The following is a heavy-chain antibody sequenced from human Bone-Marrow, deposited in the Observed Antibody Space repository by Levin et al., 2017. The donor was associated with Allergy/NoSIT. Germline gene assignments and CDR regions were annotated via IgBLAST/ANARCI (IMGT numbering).Heavy chain of an antibody. V-gene: IGHV3-11*01. D-gene: IGHD5-18*01. CDR2: ISSSGSTI. CDR3: ARDLGYSYGAVFDY. Sequence: GESLKISCAASGFTFSDYYMSWIRQAPGKGLEWVSYISSSGSTIYYADSVKGRFTISRDNAKNSLYLQMNSLRAEDTAVYYCARDLGYSYGAVFDYWGQGTLVTVSS. J-gene: IGHJ4*02. CDR1: GFTFSDYY.